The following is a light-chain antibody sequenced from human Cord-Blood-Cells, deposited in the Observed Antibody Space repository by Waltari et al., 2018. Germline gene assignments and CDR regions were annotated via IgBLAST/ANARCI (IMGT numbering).Light chain of an antibody. J-gene: IGLJ3*02. V-gene: IGLV2-8*01. CDR2: EVS. CDR3: SSYAGSNNLM. Sequence: QSALTQPPSASGSPGQSVTISCTGTSSDVGGYHYVSWYQQHPGKAPKLMIDEVSKRPSGVPDRFSGSKSGNTASLTVSGLQAEDEADYYCSSYAGSNNLMFGGGTKLTVL. CDR1: SSDVGGYHY.